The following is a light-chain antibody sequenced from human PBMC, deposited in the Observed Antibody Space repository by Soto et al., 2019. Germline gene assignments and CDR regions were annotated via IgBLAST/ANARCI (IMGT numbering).Light chain of an antibody. V-gene: IGKV3-15*01. Sequence: EIVMTQSPATLSVSPGERATLSCRASQSVNNNLAWYQQKPGQAPRLLIYGASTRATGIPARFSGSGSGTEFTLTINSLESEDFAVYYCQQYDNWPLYTFGQGTNVDLK. CDR2: GAS. CDR1: QSVNNN. CDR3: QQYDNWPLYT. J-gene: IGKJ2*01.